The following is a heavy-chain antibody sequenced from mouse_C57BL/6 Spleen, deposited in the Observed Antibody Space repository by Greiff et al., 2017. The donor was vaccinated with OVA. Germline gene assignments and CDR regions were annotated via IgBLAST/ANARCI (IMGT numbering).Heavy chain of an antibody. CDR2: IHPNSGST. CDR3: ARRNYRNYEADAMDD. V-gene: IGHV1-64*01. Sequence: QVQLQQPGAELVKPGASVKLSCKASGYTFTSYWMHWVKQRPGQGLEWIGMIHPNSGSTNYNEKFKSKATLTVDKSSSTAYMQLSSLTSEDSAVYYCARRNYRNYEADAMDDWGQGTSVTVSS. J-gene: IGHJ4*01. D-gene: IGHD2-5*01. CDR1: GYTFTSYW.